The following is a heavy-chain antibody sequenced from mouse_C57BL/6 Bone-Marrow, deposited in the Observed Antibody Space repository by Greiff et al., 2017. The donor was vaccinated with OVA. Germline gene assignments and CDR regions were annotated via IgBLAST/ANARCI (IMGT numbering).Heavy chain of an antibody. CDR2: IYPGNSDT. J-gene: IGHJ2*01. Sequence: EVKVVESGTVLARPGASVKMSCKTSGYTFTSYWMHWVNQRPGQGLEWIGAIYPGNSDTSYNQKFKGKAKQTAVTSASTAYMELSSLTNEDSAVDYCTRYGSSADDWGQGTTLTVSS. CDR3: TRYGSSADD. CDR1: GYTFTSYW. D-gene: IGHD1-1*01. V-gene: IGHV1-5*01.